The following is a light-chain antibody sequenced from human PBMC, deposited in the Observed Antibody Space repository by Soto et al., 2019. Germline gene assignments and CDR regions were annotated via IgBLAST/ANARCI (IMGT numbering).Light chain of an antibody. V-gene: IGKV1-5*03. J-gene: IGKJ4*01. CDR2: KAS. Sequence: DIQMTQSPSILSASVGDRVTITCRASQSISTSLAWYQQKPGKAPNLLISKASNLETGVPSRFSGSGSGTEVTLTISRLQTDDFATYYCQQYGSYSLTFGGGTKVEIK. CDR3: QQYGSYSLT. CDR1: QSISTS.